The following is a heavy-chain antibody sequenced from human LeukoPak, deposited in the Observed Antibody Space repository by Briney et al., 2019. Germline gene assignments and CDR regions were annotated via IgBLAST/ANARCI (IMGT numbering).Heavy chain of an antibody. Sequence: GGSLRLPCAASGFIFSQYSMNWVRQAPGKGLEWVSHIRSSSETFYADSVKGRFTISRDNARNSLYLQMNNLRGEDTAIYYCARDAGNSGYGCDLWGQGTLVTVSS. V-gene: IGHV3-48*01. J-gene: IGHJ5*02. CDR2: IRSSSET. CDR1: GFIFSQYS. D-gene: IGHD5-12*01. CDR3: ARDAGNSGYGCDL.